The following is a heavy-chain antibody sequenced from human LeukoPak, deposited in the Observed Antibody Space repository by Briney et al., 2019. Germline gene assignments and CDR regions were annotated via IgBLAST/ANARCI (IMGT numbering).Heavy chain of an antibody. CDR1: GGSISSYY. CDR3: AREGAARPRGYFDY. Sequence: SETLSLTCTVSGGSISSYYWSWIRQPPGKGLEWIGYIYYSGSTNYNPSLKSRVTISVDTSKNQFSLKLSSVTAADTAVYYCAREGAARPRGYFDYWGQETLVTVSS. CDR2: IYYSGST. J-gene: IGHJ4*02. D-gene: IGHD6-6*01. V-gene: IGHV4-59*01.